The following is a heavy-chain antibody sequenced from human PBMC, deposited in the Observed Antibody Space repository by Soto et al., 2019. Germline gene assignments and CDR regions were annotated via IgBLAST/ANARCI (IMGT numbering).Heavy chain of an antibody. CDR3: ARGYTNIDQ. D-gene: IGHD5-18*01. V-gene: IGHV3-23*01. Sequence: PGGSLRLSCAASGFTFSSYAMSWVRQAPGKGLEWVSSISGSGGTTYYTDSVKGRFTISRDNSKNTLYLQMNSLRAEDTAEYHCARGYTNIDQWGQGTLVTVSS. CDR1: GFTFSSYA. CDR2: ISGSGGTT. J-gene: IGHJ5*02.